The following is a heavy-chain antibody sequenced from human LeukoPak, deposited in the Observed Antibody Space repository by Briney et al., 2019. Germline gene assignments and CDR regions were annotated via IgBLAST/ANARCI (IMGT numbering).Heavy chain of an antibody. Sequence: SETLSLTCTVSGGSISSSSYYWGWIRQPPGKELEWIGSIYYSGSTYYNPSLKSRVTISVDTSKNQFSLKLSSVTAADTAVYYCARHYDYYDSSGYYGFDYWGQGTLVTVSS. CDR2: IYYSGST. V-gene: IGHV4-39*01. CDR3: ARHYDYYDSSGYYGFDY. D-gene: IGHD3-22*01. CDR1: GGSISSSSYY. J-gene: IGHJ4*02.